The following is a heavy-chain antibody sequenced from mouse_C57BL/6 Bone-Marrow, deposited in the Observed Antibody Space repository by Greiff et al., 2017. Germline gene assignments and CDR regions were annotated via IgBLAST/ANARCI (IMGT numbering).Heavy chain of an antibody. D-gene: IGHD2-12*01. V-gene: IGHV14-4*01. J-gene: IGHJ3*01. CDR2: IDPENGDT. CDR1: GFNIKDDY. CDR3: TTAAYSYDGVAY. Sequence: EVQLQQSGAELVRPGASVKLSCTASGFNIKDDYMHWVKQRPEQGLEWIGWIDPENGDTEYASKFQGKATITADTSSNTAYLQLSSLTSEDTAVYYCTTAAYSYDGVAYWGQGTLVTVSA.